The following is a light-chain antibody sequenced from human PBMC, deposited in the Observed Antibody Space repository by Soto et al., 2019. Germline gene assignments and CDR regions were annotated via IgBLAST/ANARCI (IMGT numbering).Light chain of an antibody. Sequence: EIMMTQSPGTLSASPGERATLSCRASQSVSSNLAWYQQKPGQAPRLLIYAVSTRATGIPARFSGSGSGTDFTLTISSLQSEDFAVYYCQQYNKWLLTFGQGTKVEIK. V-gene: IGKV3-15*01. CDR2: AVS. CDR1: QSVSSN. CDR3: QQYNKWLLT. J-gene: IGKJ1*01.